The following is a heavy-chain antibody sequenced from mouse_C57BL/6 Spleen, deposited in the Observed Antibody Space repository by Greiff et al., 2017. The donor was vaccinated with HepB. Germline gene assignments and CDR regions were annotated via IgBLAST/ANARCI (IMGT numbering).Heavy chain of an antibody. CDR2: IYPGDGDT. V-gene: IGHV1-82*01. Sequence: QVQLQQSGPELVKPGASVKISCKASGYAFSSSWMNWVKQRPGKGLEWIGRIYPGDGDTNYNGKFKGKVTLTADKSSSTAYMQLSSLTSEDSAVYFCAPDYYGSSLWYFDVWGTGTTVTVSS. J-gene: IGHJ1*03. D-gene: IGHD1-1*01. CDR1: GYAFSSSW. CDR3: APDYYGSSLWYFDV.